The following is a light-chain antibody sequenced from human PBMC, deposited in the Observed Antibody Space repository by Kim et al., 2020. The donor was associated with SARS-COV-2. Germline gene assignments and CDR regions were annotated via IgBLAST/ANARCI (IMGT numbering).Light chain of an antibody. V-gene: IGKV1-33*01. CDR3: QQYDEVPIT. CDR1: QDISDY. J-gene: IGKJ5*01. Sequence: EIQMTQSPSYLSASIGDRVTITCQASQDISDYVNWYQQKPGRAPSLLIYAASDLVTGVPSRFSGSGSGTTFVFTISSLQPEDFATYYCQQYDEVPITFGQGTRLEIK. CDR2: AAS.